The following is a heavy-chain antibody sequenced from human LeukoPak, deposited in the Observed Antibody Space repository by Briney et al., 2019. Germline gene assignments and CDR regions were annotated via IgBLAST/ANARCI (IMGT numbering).Heavy chain of an antibody. D-gene: IGHD6-19*01. CDR2: ISGSGGST. CDR3: AKDQASGWPLVEYFQH. V-gene: IGHV3-23*01. CDR1: GFTFSSYA. J-gene: IGHJ1*01. Sequence: PGGSLRLSCAASGFTFSSYAMTWVRQAPGKGLEWVSNISGSGGSTDYADSVKGRFTISRDNSKNTLYLQMNSLRAEDTAVYYCAKDQASGWPLVEYFQHWGQGTLVTVS.